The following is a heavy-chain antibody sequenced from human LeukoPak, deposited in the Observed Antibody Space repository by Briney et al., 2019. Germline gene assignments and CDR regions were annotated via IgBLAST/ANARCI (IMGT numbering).Heavy chain of an antibody. J-gene: IGHJ4*02. CDR2: IYYSGST. V-gene: IGHV4-59*12. D-gene: IGHD3-10*01. Sequence: SEPLSLTFTVSGGSISSYYWSWIRQPPGKGLEWIGYIYYSGSTKYNPSLKSRVTISVDTSKIQFSLKLSSVSAADTAVYYCARVLLRFGERHTTDYWGQGTLVTVSS. CDR1: GGSISSYY. CDR3: ARVLLRFGERHTTDY.